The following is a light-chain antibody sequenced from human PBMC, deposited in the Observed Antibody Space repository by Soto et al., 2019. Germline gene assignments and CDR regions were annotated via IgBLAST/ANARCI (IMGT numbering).Light chain of an antibody. Sequence: IQMTQSPSTLSASLGDRVTMTCRASQSISGCLAWYQQKPGKAPKLLIYDASSLESGVPSGFSGSGSGTEFTLTISSLQPDDFATYYCQQYNSHSWTFGQGTKV. CDR1: QSISGC. CDR3: QQYNSHSWT. V-gene: IGKV1-5*01. J-gene: IGKJ1*01. CDR2: DAS.